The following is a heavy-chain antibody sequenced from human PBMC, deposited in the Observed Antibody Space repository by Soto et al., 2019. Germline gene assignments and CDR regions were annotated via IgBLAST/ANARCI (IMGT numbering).Heavy chain of an antibody. Sequence: QVHLVQSGAEVKKPGASVKVSCKCSGYTFTSYGITWVRQAPGQGLEWMGWISAHNDNTDYAPKLQGRATVTRDTSTSTAYMELRSLRSDDTAVYYCARGRYGDYWGQGALVTVSS. D-gene: IGHD1-1*01. CDR3: ARGRYGDY. CDR1: GYTFTSYG. CDR2: ISAHNDNT. J-gene: IGHJ4*02. V-gene: IGHV1-18*01.